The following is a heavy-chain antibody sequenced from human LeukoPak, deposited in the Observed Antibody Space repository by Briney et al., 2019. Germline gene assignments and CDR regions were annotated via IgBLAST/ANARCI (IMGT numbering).Heavy chain of an antibody. D-gene: IGHD3-10*01. CDR1: GFTFGSFT. CDR2: ISDIGYI. V-gene: IGHV3-21*06. Sequence: GGSLRLSCAASGFTFGSFTMSWVRQAPGVGLEWVSSISDIGYIYYADSVKGRFTISTDSAKNSLYLHMNSLRVEDTGVYYCARNYGSRSYSGMDAWGQGSTVTDSS. J-gene: IGHJ6*01. CDR3: ARNYGSRSYSGMDA.